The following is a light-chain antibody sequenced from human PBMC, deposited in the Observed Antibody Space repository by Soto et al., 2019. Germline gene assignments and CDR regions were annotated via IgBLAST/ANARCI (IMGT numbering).Light chain of an antibody. CDR3: QHYNSYPWT. CDR2: HAS. J-gene: IGKJ1*01. Sequence: DIPMTQSPSTLSASIGDRVTITCRASQTINNWLAWYQQKPGKAPNLLIYHASILETGVPSRFSGSAFGTEFTLTISSLQPDDFATYYCQHYNSYPWTFGQGTKVEIK. CDR1: QTINNW. V-gene: IGKV1-5*01.